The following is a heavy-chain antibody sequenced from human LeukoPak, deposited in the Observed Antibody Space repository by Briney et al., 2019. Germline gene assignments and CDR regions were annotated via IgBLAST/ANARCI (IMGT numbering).Heavy chain of an antibody. V-gene: IGHV4-39*07. J-gene: IGHJ6*03. Sequence: SETLSLTCTVSGSSISSSSYYWGWIRQPPGKGLEWIGSIYYSGSTYYNPSLKSRVTISVDTSKNQFSLKLSSVTAADTAVYYCASGVGLTTVTVVYYYYYMDVWGKGTTVTVSS. D-gene: IGHD4-17*01. CDR3: ASGVGLTTVTVVYYYYYMDV. CDR2: IYYSGST. CDR1: GSSISSSSYY.